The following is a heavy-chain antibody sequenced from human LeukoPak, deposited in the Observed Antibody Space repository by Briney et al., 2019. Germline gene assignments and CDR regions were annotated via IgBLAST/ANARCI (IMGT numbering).Heavy chain of an antibody. CDR3: ARGRLARSPYFDY. D-gene: IGHD6-19*01. J-gene: IGHJ4*02. CDR2: IYFSGST. CDR1: GASINSGSNY. V-gene: IGHV4-61*01. Sequence: SETLSLTCRVSGASINSGSNYWGWIRQPPGKGLEWLGYIYFSGSTNYNPSLKSRVTISVDTSKNQFSLNLTSVTAADTAVYYCARGRLARSPYFDYWGQGTLVTVSS.